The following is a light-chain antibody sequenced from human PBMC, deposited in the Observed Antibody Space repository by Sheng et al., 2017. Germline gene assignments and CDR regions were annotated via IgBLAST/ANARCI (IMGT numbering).Light chain of an antibody. Sequence: EIVLTQSPLSLPVTPGEPASISCRSSQSLLHTNGYTYLDWYLQKPGQSPQLLIYLGSNRASGVPDRFSGSGSGTEFTLIISRVEAEDIGVYYCMQALQGHTFGRGPGWRS. CDR1: QSLLHTNGYTY. V-gene: IGKV2-28*01. CDR3: MQALQGHT. CDR2: LGS. J-gene: IGKJ2*01.